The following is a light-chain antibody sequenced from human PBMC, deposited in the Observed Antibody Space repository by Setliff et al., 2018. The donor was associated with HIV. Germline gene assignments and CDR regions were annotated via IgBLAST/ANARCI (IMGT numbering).Light chain of an antibody. Sequence: QSALAQPASVSGSPGQSITISCTGISSDVGGYYSVSWYQQHRGKAPKLMIYDVINRPSGVSNRFSGSRSGNTASLTISGLQVEDGADYYCSSYTTSSTLYVFGPGTKVTVL. V-gene: IGLV2-14*03. CDR2: DVI. CDR1: SSDVGGYYS. J-gene: IGLJ1*01. CDR3: SSYTTSSTLYV.